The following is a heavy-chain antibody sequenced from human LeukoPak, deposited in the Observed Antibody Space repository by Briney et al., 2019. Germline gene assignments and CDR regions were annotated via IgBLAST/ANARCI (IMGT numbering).Heavy chain of an antibody. Sequence: PSETLSLTCAVYGGSFSGYYWSWIRQPPGKGLEWIGEINHSGSTNHNPSLKSRVTISVDTSKNQFSLKLSSVTAADTAVYHCARYITVTTYYFDYWGQGILVTVSS. CDR2: INHSGST. V-gene: IGHV4-34*01. D-gene: IGHD4-17*01. J-gene: IGHJ4*02. CDR3: ARYITVTTYYFDY. CDR1: GGSFSGYY.